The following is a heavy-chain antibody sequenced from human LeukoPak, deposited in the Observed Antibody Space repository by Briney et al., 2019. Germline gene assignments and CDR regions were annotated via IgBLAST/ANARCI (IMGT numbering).Heavy chain of an antibody. CDR2: VSHSGIT. CDR1: GGSFSGYY. CDR3: AREQWLGPIDY. D-gene: IGHD6-19*01. V-gene: IGHV4-34*01. Sequence: SETLSLTCAVYGGSFSGYYWSWIRQPPGKGLEWIGEVSHSGITNYNPSLKSRVAILEDTSKNQVSLKLTSVTAADTAVYYCAREQWLGPIDYWGREPWSPSPQ. J-gene: IGHJ4*02.